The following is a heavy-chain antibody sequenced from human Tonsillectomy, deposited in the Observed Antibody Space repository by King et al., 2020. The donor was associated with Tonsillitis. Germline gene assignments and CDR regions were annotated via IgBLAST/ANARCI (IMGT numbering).Heavy chain of an antibody. CDR1: GGSISSSNW. V-gene: IGHV4-4*02. D-gene: IGHD6-19*01. Sequence: QLQESGPGLVKPSGTLSLTCAVSGGSISSSNWWSWVRQPPGKGLEWIGEIYHSGNTNYNPSLRSRVTISLDKSKNQFSLNLGSVTAADTAVYYCAVGGGRYSSGRDYWGQGTLVTVSS. CDR2: IYHSGNT. J-gene: IGHJ4*02. CDR3: AVGGGRYSSGRDY.